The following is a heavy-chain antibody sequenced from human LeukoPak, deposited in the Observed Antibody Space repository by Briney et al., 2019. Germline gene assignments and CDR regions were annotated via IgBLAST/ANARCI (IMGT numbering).Heavy chain of an antibody. J-gene: IGHJ6*04. D-gene: IGHD3-16*01. CDR2: IIPIFGTA. Sequence: ASVKVSCKASGGTFSSYAISWVRQAPGQGLEWMGGIIPIFGTANYAQKFQGGVTITADESTSTAYMELSSLRSEDTAVYYCARDLGGIMTYYYGRAVGAKGPTFPFS. CDR1: GGTFSSYA. CDR3: ARDLGGIMTYYYGRAV. V-gene: IGHV1-69*13.